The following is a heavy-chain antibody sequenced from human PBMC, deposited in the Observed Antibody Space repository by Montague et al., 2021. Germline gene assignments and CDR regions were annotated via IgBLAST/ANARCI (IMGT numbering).Heavy chain of an antibody. CDR2: IYYSGST. D-gene: IGHD6-13*01. CDR3: ARGYSSSWYN. CDR1: GGSISSYY. J-gene: IGHJ4*02. Sequence: SETLSLTCNVSGGSISSYYWSWIRQPPGKGLEWIGYIYYSGSTKHKPSLESRVTISEDTSKNQFSLKLSSVTAADTAVYYCARGYSSSWYNWGQGTLVSVSS. V-gene: IGHV4-59*01.